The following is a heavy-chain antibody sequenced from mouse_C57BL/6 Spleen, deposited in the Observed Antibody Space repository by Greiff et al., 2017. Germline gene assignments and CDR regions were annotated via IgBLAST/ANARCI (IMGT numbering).Heavy chain of an antibody. J-gene: IGHJ2*01. V-gene: IGHV1-69*01. D-gene: IGHD2-3*01. CDR1: GYTFTSYW. CDR3: ARGARWSSFYY. CDR2: IAPSDSYT. Sequence: QVQLQQPGAELVMPGASVKLSCKASGYTFTSYWMHWVKQRPGQGLEWIGEIAPSDSYTNYNQKFKGKSTLTVDKSSSTAYMQLSSLTSEDSAVYYCARGARWSSFYYWGQGTTLTVSS.